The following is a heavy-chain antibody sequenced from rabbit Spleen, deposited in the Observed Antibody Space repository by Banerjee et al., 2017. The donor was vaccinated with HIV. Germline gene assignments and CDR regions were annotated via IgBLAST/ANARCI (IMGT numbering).Heavy chain of an antibody. D-gene: IGHD4-1*01. CDR1: GFDFSSYG. CDR3: VREVAGKFGL. J-gene: IGHJ4*01. Sequence: QEQLVESGGGLVQPGGSLKLSCKASGFDFSSYGVSWVRQAPGKGLEWIGDIDPIFGIAVYASWVNGRFTISSHNAQNTLYPQLNSLTAADTATYFCVREVAGKFGLWGQGTLVTVS. CDR2: IDPIFGIA. V-gene: IGHV1S47*01.